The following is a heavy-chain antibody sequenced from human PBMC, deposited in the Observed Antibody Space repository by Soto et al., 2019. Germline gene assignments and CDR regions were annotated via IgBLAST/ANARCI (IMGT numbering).Heavy chain of an antibody. CDR1: GYTFISYS. D-gene: IGHD2-2*01. V-gene: IGHV1-3*01. J-gene: IGHJ6*02. CDR3: ARIVVVPAARYGMDV. Sequence: VASVKVSCKASGYTFISYSMHWVRQAPGQRLEWMGWINAANGNTKYAQQLQGRITITRDTSACTAYMELRSLRSDDTAVYYCARIVVVPAARYGMDVWGQGTTVTVSS. CDR2: INAANGNT.